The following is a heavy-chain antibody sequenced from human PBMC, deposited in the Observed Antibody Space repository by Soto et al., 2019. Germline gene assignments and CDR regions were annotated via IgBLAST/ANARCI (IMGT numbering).Heavy chain of an antibody. J-gene: IGHJ5*02. CDR2: SSWNSGTI. CDR3: AKAPVAVAGHANWFDT. D-gene: IGHD6-19*01. CDR1: GFTFSDYA. Sequence: EVQLVESGGGLVQPGRSLRLSCAASGFTFSDYAMHWVRHAPGKGLVWVSGSSWNSGTIDYTDSVKGRFTISRDNAKNSLYLQMNSLRAEDTALYYCAKAPVAVAGHANWFDTWGQGTLVTVS. V-gene: IGHV3-9*01.